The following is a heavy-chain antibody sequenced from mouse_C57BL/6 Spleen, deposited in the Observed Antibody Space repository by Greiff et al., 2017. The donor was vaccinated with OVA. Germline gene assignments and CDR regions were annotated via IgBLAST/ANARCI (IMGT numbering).Heavy chain of an antibody. V-gene: IGHV1-72*01. CDR3: ARSYYGSSYGFAY. CDR2: IEPNSGGT. J-gene: IGHJ3*01. D-gene: IGHD1-1*01. CDR1: GYTFTSYW. Sequence: QVQLQQPGAELVKPGASVKLSCKASGYTFTSYWMHWVQQRPGRGLEWIGRIEPNSGGTKYNEKFKSKATLTVDKPSSTAYMQLSSLTSEDSAVYYCARSYYGSSYGFAYWGQGTLVTVSA.